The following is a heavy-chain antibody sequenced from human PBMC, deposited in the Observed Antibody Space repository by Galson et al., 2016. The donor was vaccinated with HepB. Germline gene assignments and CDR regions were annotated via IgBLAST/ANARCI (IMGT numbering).Heavy chain of an antibody. D-gene: IGHD3-16*01. Sequence: SLRLSCAASGFSFRNYAMHWVRQAPGKGLDWVAVLSYDETKTCYADSVKGRFTVSRDNAKNTRYLQMNSLRPEDTAGYYWASDAGWGSSDDWGQGTLVTVSS. CDR3: ASDAGWGSSDD. CDR1: GFSFRNYA. V-gene: IGHV3-30-3*01. J-gene: IGHJ4*02. CDR2: LSYDETKT.